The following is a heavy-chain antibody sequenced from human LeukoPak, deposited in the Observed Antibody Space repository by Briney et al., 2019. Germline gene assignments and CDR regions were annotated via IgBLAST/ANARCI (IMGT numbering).Heavy chain of an antibody. CDR3: ARVSSGFGVVTNGFDP. D-gene: IGHD3-3*01. J-gene: IGHJ5*02. V-gene: IGHV4-59*01. CDR2: IYYSGST. CDR1: GGSISSYY. Sequence: PSETLSLTCTVSGGSISSYYWSSIRQPPGKGLEWSGYIYYSGSTNYNPSLKSRVTISVDTSKNQFSLKLSSVTAADTGVDYCARVSSGFGVVTNGFDPWGQGTLVTVSS.